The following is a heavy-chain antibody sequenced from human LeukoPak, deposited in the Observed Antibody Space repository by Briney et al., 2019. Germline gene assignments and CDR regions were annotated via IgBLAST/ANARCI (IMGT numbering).Heavy chain of an antibody. Sequence: GGSLRLSCVASGFTFSNAWMSWVRQAPGKGLEWVGRIKSKTDGGTTDYAAPVKGRFTISRDDSENTLYLQMNSLQTDDTAVYSCTTDPRRSWSFPWGQGTLVTVSS. CDR2: IKSKTDGGTT. J-gene: IGHJ4*02. CDR1: GFTFSNAW. CDR3: TTDPRRSWSFP. V-gene: IGHV3-15*01. D-gene: IGHD6-13*01.